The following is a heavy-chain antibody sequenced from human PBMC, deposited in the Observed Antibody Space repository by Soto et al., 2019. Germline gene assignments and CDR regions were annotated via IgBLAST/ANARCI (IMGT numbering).Heavy chain of an antibody. D-gene: IGHD3-3*01. CDR3: ARDLRSLGTIFGVVIIRGYFDY. J-gene: IGHJ4*02. V-gene: IGHV3-30-3*01. CDR1: GFTFSSYA. CDR2: ISYDGSNK. Sequence: QVQLVESGGGVVQPGRSLRLSCAASGFTFSSYAMHWVRQAPGKGLEWVAVISYDGSNKYYADSVKGRFTISRDNSKNTLYLQMNSLRAEDTAVYDWARDLRSLGTIFGVVIIRGYFDYWGQGTLVTVSS.